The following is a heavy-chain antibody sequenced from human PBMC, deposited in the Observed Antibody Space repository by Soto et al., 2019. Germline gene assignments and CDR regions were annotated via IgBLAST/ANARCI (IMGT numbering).Heavy chain of an antibody. CDR1: GGTFSSYT. CDR3: ARDPGPRSTSHYWYFDL. J-gene: IGHJ2*01. Sequence: GASVKVSCKASGGTFSSYTISWVRQAPGQGLEWMGRIIPILGIANYAQKFQGRVTITADKSTSTAYMELSSLRSEDTAVYYCARDPGPRSTSHYWYFDLWGRGTLVTVSS. CDR2: IIPILGIA. D-gene: IGHD2-2*01. V-gene: IGHV1-69*04.